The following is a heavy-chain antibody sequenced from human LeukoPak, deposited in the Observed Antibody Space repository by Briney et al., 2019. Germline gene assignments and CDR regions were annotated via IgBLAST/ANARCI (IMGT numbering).Heavy chain of an antibody. V-gene: IGHV4-4*07. CDR2: IYTSGST. CDR3: ARDRAGTDGHFDY. J-gene: IGHJ4*02. Sequence: SETLSLTCTVSGGSISSYYWSWIRQPAGQELEWIGRIYTSGSTDYSPSLQSRVTMSADTSKNQFSLKLSSVTAADTAVYYCARDRAGTDGHFDYWGQGTLVTVSS. CDR1: GGSISSYY. D-gene: IGHD3-10*01.